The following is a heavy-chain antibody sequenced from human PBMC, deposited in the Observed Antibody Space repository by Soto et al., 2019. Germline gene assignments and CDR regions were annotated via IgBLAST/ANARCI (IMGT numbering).Heavy chain of an antibody. CDR2: IFYTGST. J-gene: IGHJ4*02. D-gene: IGHD3-10*01. CDR3: TFGSGSHDY. CDR1: RGSISRSSYY. Sequence: QLQLQESGPGLVKPSETLSLTCTVSRGSISRSSYYWSWIRQPPGKGLEWIGSIFYTGSTYYNPSLKSRVTISVDTSKNLFSLKLSSVTAADTAVYYCTFGSGSHDYWGQETLVTVSS. V-gene: IGHV4-39*01.